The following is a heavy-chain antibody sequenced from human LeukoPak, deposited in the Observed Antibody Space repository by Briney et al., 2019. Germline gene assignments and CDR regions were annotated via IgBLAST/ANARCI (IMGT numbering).Heavy chain of an antibody. Sequence: GGSLRLSCAASGFTFSTHSMNWVRQAPGKGLEWVSYISSSSSTIYYADSAKGRFTISRDNAKNSLYLQMNSLRAEDTAVYYCASLKGVDYDILTGKGYWGQGTLVTVSS. D-gene: IGHD3-9*01. CDR1: GFTFSTHS. V-gene: IGHV3-48*04. J-gene: IGHJ4*02. CDR3: ASLKGVDYDILTGKGY. CDR2: ISSSSSTI.